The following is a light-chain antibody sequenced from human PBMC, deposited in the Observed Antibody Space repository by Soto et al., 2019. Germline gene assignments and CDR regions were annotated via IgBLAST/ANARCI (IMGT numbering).Light chain of an antibody. J-gene: IGLJ2*01. CDR1: ISNIGAGYD. CDR3: HSFDSRLIGLL. CDR2: GNI. Sequence: QSVLTQPPSVTGAPGQRVTISCTGSISNIGAGYDVHWYRQFPGTAPKLLIYGNINRPSGVPDRFSGSKSGTSASLAITGLQADDEAHYYCHSFDSRLIGLLFGGGTKLTVL. V-gene: IGLV1-40*01.